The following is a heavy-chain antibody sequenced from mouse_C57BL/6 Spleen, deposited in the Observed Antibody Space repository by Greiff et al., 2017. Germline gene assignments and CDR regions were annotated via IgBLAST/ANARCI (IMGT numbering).Heavy chain of an antibody. V-gene: IGHV1-64*01. CDR1: GYTFTSYW. J-gene: IGHJ2*01. Sequence: QVQLQQPGAELVKPGASVKLSCKASGYTFTSYWMHWVKQRPGQGLEWIGMIHPNSGSTNYNEKFKSKATLTVDKSSSTAYMQLSSLTSEDSAVYYCARETETYYFGDWGQGTALTVAS. CDR2: IHPNSGST. CDR3: ARETETYYFGD.